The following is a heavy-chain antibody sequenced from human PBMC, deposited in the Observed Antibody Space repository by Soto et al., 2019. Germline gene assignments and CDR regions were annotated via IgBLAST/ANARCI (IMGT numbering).Heavy chain of an antibody. J-gene: IGHJ6*02. V-gene: IGHV1-24*01. Sequence: ASVKVSCKVSGYTLTELSMHWVRQAPGKGLEWMGGFDPEDGETIYAQKFQGRVTMTEDTSTDTAYMELSSLRSEDTAVYYCAKDGGGYYGMDVWGQVTTVTVSS. D-gene: IGHD2-15*01. CDR3: AKDGGGYYGMDV. CDR1: GYTLTELS. CDR2: FDPEDGET.